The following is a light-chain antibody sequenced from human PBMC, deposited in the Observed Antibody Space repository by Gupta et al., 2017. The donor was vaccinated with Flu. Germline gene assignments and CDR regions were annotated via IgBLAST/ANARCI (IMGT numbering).Light chain of an antibody. J-gene: IGKJ2*02. CDR2: DAS. CDR1: QSISTF. CDR3: QQPSSRPMCT. V-gene: IGKV3-11*01. Sequence: EIVLTPSPATLSLSPGETSTLSCRASQSISTFLAWYQKKQGQAPRLLMFDASHRPAGIPARFFGGGGGKKVALTNISREQEDFACYYYQQPSSRPMCTFGQGTELDIK.